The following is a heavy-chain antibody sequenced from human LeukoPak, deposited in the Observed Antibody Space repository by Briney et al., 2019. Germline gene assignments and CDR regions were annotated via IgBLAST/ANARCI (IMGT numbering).Heavy chain of an antibody. J-gene: IGHJ4*02. CDR3: ARAPLYSSRSAEDY. Sequence: ASVKVSCKASGYTFTDYYLHWVRQAPGQGLEWMGWINPNSGGTNYAQKFQGRVTMTRDTSISTASMELSSLRSDDTAVYYCARAPLYSSRSAEDYWGQGTLVTVSS. CDR2: INPNSGGT. D-gene: IGHD6-13*01. CDR1: GYTFTDYY. V-gene: IGHV1-2*02.